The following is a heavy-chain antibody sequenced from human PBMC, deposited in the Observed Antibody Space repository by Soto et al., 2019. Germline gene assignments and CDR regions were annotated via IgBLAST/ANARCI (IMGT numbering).Heavy chain of an antibody. Sequence: ASVKVSCKASGYTFTSYGISWVRQAPGQGLEWMGWISAYNGNTNYAQKLQGRVTMTTDTSTSTAYMELRSLRSDDTAVYYCARCGYSSSWYVVPWFDYWGQGTLGTVSS. CDR1: GYTFTSYG. V-gene: IGHV1-18*01. D-gene: IGHD6-13*01. CDR2: ISAYNGNT. J-gene: IGHJ4*02. CDR3: ARCGYSSSWYVVPWFDY.